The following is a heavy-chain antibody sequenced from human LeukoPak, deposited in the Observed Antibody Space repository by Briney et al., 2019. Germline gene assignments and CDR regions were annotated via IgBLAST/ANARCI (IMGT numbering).Heavy chain of an antibody. V-gene: IGHV4-4*02. CDR3: ARDYYGSGSTFDY. CDR2: IYHSGST. Sequence: SETLPLTCAVSGGSISSSNWWSWVRQPPGKGLEWIGEIYHSGSTNYNPSLKSRVTISVDKSKNQFSLKLSSVTAADTAVYYCARDYYGSGSTFDYWGQGTLVTVSS. CDR1: GGSISSSNW. J-gene: IGHJ4*02. D-gene: IGHD3-10*01.